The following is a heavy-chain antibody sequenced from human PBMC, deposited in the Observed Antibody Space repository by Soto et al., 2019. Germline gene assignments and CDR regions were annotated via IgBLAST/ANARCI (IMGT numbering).Heavy chain of an antibody. CDR2: AYYSGNT. J-gene: IGHJ5*02. CDR3: TKVSSGWFDP. CDR1: GGSISSSGFC. Sequence: SETLSLTSPFSGGSISSSGFCRGWVRQPPGKGLEWIGCAYYSGNTYYNPSLKSRVTISVDTSGNQFSLRLNSVTAADTAVYYCTKVSSGWFDPWGQGTLVTVSS. D-gene: IGHD2-8*01. V-gene: IGHV4-39*01.